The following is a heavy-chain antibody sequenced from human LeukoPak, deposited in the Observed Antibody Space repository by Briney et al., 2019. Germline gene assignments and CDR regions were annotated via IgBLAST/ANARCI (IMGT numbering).Heavy chain of an antibody. CDR3: AKNTVSGGHYQYYMDV. D-gene: IGHD4-11*01. CDR1: GFNFCSYA. Sequence: PGGSLRLSCAASGFNFCSYAMSWVRQAPGKGLEWVSAISGSGGITYQADSVKGRFTISRDNSKNTLFLQMNSLRAEDTAVYYCAKNTVSGGHYQYYMDVWGKGTTVTVSS. CDR2: ISGSGGIT. J-gene: IGHJ6*03. V-gene: IGHV3-23*01.